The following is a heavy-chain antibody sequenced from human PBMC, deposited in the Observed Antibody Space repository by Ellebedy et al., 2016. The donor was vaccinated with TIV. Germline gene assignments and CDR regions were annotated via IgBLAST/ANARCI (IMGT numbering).Heavy chain of an antibody. CDR2: IYYRGST. CDR1: GGSISRSTYY. D-gene: IGHD5-12*01. V-gene: IGHV4-39*07. CDR3: TREGYSGYAAGIDY. Sequence: SETLSLTXSVSGGSISRSTYYWGWIRQPPGKGLEWIGSIYYRGSTYYNPSLKSRVTMSMDTYKNQFSLKLSSVAAAHTAVYYCTREGYSGYAAGIDYWGQGSLVTVSS. J-gene: IGHJ4*02.